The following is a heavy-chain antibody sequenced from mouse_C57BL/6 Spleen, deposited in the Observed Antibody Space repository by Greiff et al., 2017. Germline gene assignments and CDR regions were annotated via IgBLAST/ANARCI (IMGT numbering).Heavy chain of an antibody. CDR3: ARDYSNYENAMDY. J-gene: IGHJ4*01. D-gene: IGHD2-5*01. V-gene: IGHV1-64*01. CDR1: GYTFTSSW. Sequence: VQLQQPGAELVKPGASVKLSCKASGYTFTSSWLHWVKQRPGQGLEWIGMIHPNSGSTNYNEKFKSKATLTVDKSSSTAYMQLSSLTSEDSAVYYCARDYSNYENAMDYWGQGTSVTVSS. CDR2: IHPNSGST.